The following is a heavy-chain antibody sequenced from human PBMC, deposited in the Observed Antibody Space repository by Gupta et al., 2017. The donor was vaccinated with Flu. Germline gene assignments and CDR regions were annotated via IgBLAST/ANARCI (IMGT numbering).Heavy chain of an antibody. CDR1: GFTFSSHW. J-gene: IGHJ5*02. CDR3: AREVLNNWLDP. CDR2: INMDGSST. V-gene: IGHV3-74*01. Sequence: EVQLVESVGGLVQPGGSLRLSCAASGFTFSSHWRHWVRQVPGKGLVWVSRINMDGSSTSHADSVKGRFSISRDNAKNTLYLQMNSLRADDTAVYYCAREVLNNWLDPWGQGTLVSVSS.